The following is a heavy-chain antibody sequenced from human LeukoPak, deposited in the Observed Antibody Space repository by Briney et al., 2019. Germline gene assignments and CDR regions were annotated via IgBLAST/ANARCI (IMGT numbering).Heavy chain of an antibody. CDR1: GFTFSRYG. Sequence: GTSLRLSCAASGFTFSRYGMHWVRQAPDKGLERVALIWYDGSNENYADSVKGRFTISRDNSKNTLYLQMNSLRAEDTAVYYCARVLGRNYGSGSYIGMDVWGQGTTVTVSS. D-gene: IGHD3-10*01. J-gene: IGHJ6*02. CDR3: ARVLGRNYGSGSYIGMDV. CDR2: IWYDGSNE. V-gene: IGHV3-33*01.